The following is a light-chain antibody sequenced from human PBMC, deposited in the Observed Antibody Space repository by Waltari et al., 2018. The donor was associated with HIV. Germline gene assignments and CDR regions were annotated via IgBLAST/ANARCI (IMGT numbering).Light chain of an antibody. Sequence: EIVLTQSPGTLSLSPGERVTLSCRASQSVGSTYLAWYQQKSGQAPRLLIYGASSRATGIPDRFSGSGSGTDFTLTISRLAPEDFAVYYCQQYGSSPLTFGGGTKVELK. CDR3: QQYGSSPLT. J-gene: IGKJ4*01. CDR1: QSVGSTY. V-gene: IGKV3-20*01. CDR2: GAS.